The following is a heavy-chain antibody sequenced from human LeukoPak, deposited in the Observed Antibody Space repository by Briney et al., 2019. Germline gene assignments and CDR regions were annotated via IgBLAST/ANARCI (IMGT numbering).Heavy chain of an antibody. CDR3: ARVTGYMIEDYFDY. D-gene: IGHD3-22*01. Sequence: SETLSLTCAVYGGSFSGYYWSWIRQPPGKGLEWIGEINHSGSTNYNPSLKSRVTISVDTSKNQFSLRLSSVTAADTAVYYCARVTGYMIEDYFDYWGQGTLVTVSS. V-gene: IGHV4-34*01. J-gene: IGHJ4*02. CDR1: GGSFSGYY. CDR2: INHSGST.